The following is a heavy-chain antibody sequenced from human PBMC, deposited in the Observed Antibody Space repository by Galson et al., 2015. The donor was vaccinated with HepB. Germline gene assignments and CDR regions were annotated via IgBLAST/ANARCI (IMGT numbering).Heavy chain of an antibody. CDR3: ARDEGIVVTASGAFDI. D-gene: IGHD2-21*02. Sequence: QSGAEVKKPGESLKISCKGSGYSFTSYWIGWVRQMPGKGLEWMGIIYPGDSDTRYSPSLQGQVTISADKSISTAYLQWSSLKASDTAMYYCARDEGIVVTASGAFDIWGQETMVTVSS. V-gene: IGHV5-51*01. CDR2: IYPGDSDT. J-gene: IGHJ3*02. CDR1: GYSFTSYW.